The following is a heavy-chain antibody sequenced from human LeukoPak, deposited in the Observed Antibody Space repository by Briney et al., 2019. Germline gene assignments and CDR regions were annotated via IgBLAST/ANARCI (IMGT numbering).Heavy chain of an antibody. J-gene: IGHJ4*02. CDR2: INHSGST. CDR1: GGSFSGYY. V-gene: IGHV4-34*01. D-gene: IGHD6-13*01. CDR3: ARDPSWYVGKAFDY. Sequence: SETLSLTCAVYGGSFSGYYWSWIRQPPGEGLEWIGEINHSGSTNYNPSLKSRVTISVDTSKNQFSLKLSSVTAADTAVYYCARDPSWYVGKAFDYWGQGTLVTVSS.